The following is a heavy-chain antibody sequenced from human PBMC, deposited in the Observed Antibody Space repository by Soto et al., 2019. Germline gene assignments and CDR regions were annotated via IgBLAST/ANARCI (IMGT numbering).Heavy chain of an antibody. CDR2: INHSGST. V-gene: IGHV4-34*01. Sequence: QVQLQQWGAGLLKPSETLSLTCAVYGGSFSGYYLSWIRQPPGEGLEWIGEINHSGSTNYNPSLQSRVTISVDTSKTQFSLKLSSVTAADTAVYYCARGTIYPWGQGTLVTVSS. CDR3: ARGTIYP. J-gene: IGHJ5*02. CDR1: GGSFSGYY.